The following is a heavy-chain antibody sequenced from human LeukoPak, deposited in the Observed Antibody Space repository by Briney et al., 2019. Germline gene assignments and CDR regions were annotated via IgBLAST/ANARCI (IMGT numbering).Heavy chain of an antibody. D-gene: IGHD6-19*01. CDR3: ARAKLTGSGWYSAITGMDV. V-gene: IGHV3-48*04. J-gene: IGHJ6*02. CDR1: GFTFSSYS. Sequence: GGSLRLSCAASGFTFSSYSMNWVRQAPGKGLEWVSYISSSSSTIYYADSVKGRFTISRDNAKNSLYLQMNSLRAEDTAVYYCARAKLTGSGWYSAITGMDVWGQGTTVTVSS. CDR2: ISSSSSTI.